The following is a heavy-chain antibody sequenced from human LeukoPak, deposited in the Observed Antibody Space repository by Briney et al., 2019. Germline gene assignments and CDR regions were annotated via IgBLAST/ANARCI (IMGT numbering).Heavy chain of an antibody. V-gene: IGHV3-48*01. Sequence: GGSLRLSCAASGFTFSSYSMNWVRQAPGKGLEWVSYISSSSSTIYYADSVKGRFTISRDNAKNSLYLQKNRLRAEDTAVYYCARDWGTSSLYLVNWGQGTLVTVSS. D-gene: IGHD6-6*01. CDR3: ARDWGTSSLYLVN. CDR1: GFTFSSYS. CDR2: ISSSSSTI. J-gene: IGHJ4*02.